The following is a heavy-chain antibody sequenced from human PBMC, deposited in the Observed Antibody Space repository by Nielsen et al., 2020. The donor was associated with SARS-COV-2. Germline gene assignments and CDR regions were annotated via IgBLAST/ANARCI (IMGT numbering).Heavy chain of an antibody. CDR1: GGSISSYY. CDR3: ARGTQWDCSGGSCYSYWFDP. V-gene: IGHV4-59*01. J-gene: IGHJ5*02. Sequence: SETLSLTCTVSGGSISSYYWSWIRQPPGKGLEWIGYIYYSGSTNYNPSLKRRVTISVDTSKNQFSLKLSSVTAADTAVYYCARGTQWDCSGGSCYSYWFDPWGQGTLVTVSS. D-gene: IGHD2-15*01. CDR2: IYYSGST.